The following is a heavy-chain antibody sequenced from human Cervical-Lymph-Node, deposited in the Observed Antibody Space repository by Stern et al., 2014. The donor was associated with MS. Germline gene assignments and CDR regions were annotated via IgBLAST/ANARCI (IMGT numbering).Heavy chain of an antibody. V-gene: IGHV4-4*02. CDR2: IYHRGAS. CDR1: GGSVSSTNW. D-gene: IGHD2/OR15-2a*01. CDR3: ARERQQYCNSEGCSYWYFDL. Sequence: QLQLQESGPGLVKPSGTLSLTCAVSGGSVSSTNWWSWVRQSPGKGLEWIGNIYHRGASNYRPSLRSRAPITLETSKNHPSLHLASVTAADTAVYYCARERQQYCNSEGCSYWYFDLWGRGTLVTVSS. J-gene: IGHJ2*01.